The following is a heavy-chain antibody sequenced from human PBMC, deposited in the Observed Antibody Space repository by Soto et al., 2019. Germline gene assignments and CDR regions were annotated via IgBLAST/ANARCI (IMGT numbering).Heavy chain of an antibody. J-gene: IGHJ5*02. Sequence: QITLKESGPTLVKPTQTLTLTCTFSGFSLSTSGVGVGWIRQPPGKALEWLALIYWDDDKRYSPSLKSRLTITKDAANIQVVLTMTNMDPVDTATYYCARHHYQSSGWYFEGWFDPWGQGTLVTVSS. CDR3: ARHHYQSSGWYFEGWFDP. CDR1: GFSLSTSGVG. V-gene: IGHV2-5*02. D-gene: IGHD6-19*01. CDR2: IYWDDDK.